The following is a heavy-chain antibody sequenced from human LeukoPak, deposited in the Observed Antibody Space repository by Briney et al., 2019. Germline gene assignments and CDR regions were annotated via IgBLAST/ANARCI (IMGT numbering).Heavy chain of an antibody. CDR1: GYTFTSYD. CDR2: VNTNSGNT. CDR3: ASGAAYDAFDI. D-gene: IGHD6-25*01. V-gene: IGHV1-8*01. J-gene: IGHJ3*02. Sequence: ASVKVSCKASGYTFTSYDINWVRQATGQGLEWMGWVNTNSGNTGYAQKFQGRVTMTRNTSISTACMELSSLGSEDTAVYYCASGAAYDAFDIWGQGTMVTVSS.